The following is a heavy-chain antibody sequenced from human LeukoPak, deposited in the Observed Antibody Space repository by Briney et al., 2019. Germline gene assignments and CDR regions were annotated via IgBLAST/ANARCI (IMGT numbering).Heavy chain of an antibody. CDR1: GGSFSGYY. V-gene: IGHV4-34*01. J-gene: IGHJ4*02. Sequence: SETLSLTCAVYGGSFSGYYWGWIRQPPGKGLEWIGEINHSGSTNYNPSLKSRVTISVDTSKNQFSLKLSSVTAADTAVYYCARVGYSSSWYGLTYFDYWGQGTLVTVSS. D-gene: IGHD6-13*01. CDR2: INHSGST. CDR3: ARVGYSSSWYGLTYFDY.